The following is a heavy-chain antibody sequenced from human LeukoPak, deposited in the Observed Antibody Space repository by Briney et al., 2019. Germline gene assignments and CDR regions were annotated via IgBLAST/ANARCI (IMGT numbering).Heavy chain of an antibody. J-gene: IGHJ6*03. V-gene: IGHV1-2*02. Sequence: ASVKVSCKASGYTLTGYYMHWVRQAPGQGLEWMGWINPNSGGTNYAQKFQGRVTMTRDTSISTAYMELNRLRSDDTAVYYCASTYYYDSRGYYYYMDVWGKGTTVTVSS. CDR1: GYTLTGYY. D-gene: IGHD3-22*01. CDR2: INPNSGGT. CDR3: ASTYYYDSRGYYYYMDV.